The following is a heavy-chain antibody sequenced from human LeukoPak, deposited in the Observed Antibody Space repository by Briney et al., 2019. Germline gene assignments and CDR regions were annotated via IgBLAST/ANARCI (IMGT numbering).Heavy chain of an antibody. Sequence: PGGSLRLSCAASGFTFSSYWMHWVRQAPGKGLVWVSRINSDGSSTSYADSVKGRFTISRDNAKNTLYLQMNSLRAEDTAVYYCARSPMTTVTTGDYWGQGTLATVSS. CDR3: ARSPMTTVTTGDY. J-gene: IGHJ4*02. CDR2: INSDGSST. V-gene: IGHV3-74*01. D-gene: IGHD4-11*01. CDR1: GFTFSSYW.